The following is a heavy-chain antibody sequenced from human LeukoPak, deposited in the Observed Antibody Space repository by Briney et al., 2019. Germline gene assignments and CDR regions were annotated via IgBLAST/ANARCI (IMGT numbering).Heavy chain of an antibody. V-gene: IGHV3-21*01. CDR1: GFTFSSYS. D-gene: IGHD1-26*01. CDR2: ISSSSSYI. Sequence: GGSLRLSCAASGFTFSSYSMNWVRQAPGKGLEWVSSISSSSSYIYYADSVKGRFTISRDNAKNSLYLQMNSLRAEDTAVYYCAKDFKVGATLDAFDIWGQGTMVTVSS. CDR3: AKDFKVGATLDAFDI. J-gene: IGHJ3*02.